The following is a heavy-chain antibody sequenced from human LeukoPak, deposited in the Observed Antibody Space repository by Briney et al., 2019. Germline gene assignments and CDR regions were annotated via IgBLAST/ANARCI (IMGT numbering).Heavy chain of an antibody. J-gene: IGHJ4*02. CDR1: GGSFSGYY. D-gene: IGHD3-22*01. CDR3: ARGTKWPYYYDSSGLDY. Sequence: SETLSLTCAVYGGSFSGYYWSWIRQPPGKGLEWIGEINHSGSTNYNPSLKSRVTISVDTSKNQSSLKLSSVTAADTAVYYCARGTKWPYYYDSSGLDYWGQGTLVTVSS. V-gene: IGHV4-34*01. CDR2: INHSGST.